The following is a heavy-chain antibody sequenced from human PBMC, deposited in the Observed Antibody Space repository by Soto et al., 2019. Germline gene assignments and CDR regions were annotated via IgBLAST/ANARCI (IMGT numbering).Heavy chain of an antibody. CDR1: VSDFSTYS. V-gene: IGHV3-48*02. CDR2: VSLDSDSI. Sequence: GSLRISCRASVSDFSTYSMNWVRQAPGQGLEWIAYVSLDSDSIQYADSVKGRFTISRDDAENSLYLQMDSLRDEDTATYYCARLYYDYVWGQGTTVTVSS. CDR3: ARLYYDYV. D-gene: IGHD3-3*01. J-gene: IGHJ6*02.